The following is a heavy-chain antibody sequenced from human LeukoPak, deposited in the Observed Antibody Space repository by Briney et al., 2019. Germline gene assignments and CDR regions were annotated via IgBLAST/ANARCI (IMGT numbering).Heavy chain of an antibody. V-gene: IGHV1-2*02. D-gene: IGHD3-16*02. CDR2: INPNSGGT. J-gene: IGHJ4*02. CDR1: GYTCTGYY. CDR3: ARGFMITFGGVIVIFRD. Sequence: GASVKVSCRASGYTCTGYYMHWVRQAPGQGLEWMGWINPNSGGTNYAQKFQGRVTMTRDTSISTAYMELSRLRSDDTAVYYCARGFMITFGGVIVIFRDWGQGTLVTVSS.